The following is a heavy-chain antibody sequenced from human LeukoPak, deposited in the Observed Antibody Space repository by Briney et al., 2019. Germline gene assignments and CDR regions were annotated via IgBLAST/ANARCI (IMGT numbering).Heavy chain of an antibody. CDR1: GGSISSSSYY. J-gene: IGHJ5*02. V-gene: IGHV4-39*07. CDR3: ARVQWSSSWSFDP. Sequence: KPSETLSLTCTVSGGSISSSSYYWGWIRQPPGKGLEWIGSIYYSGSTYYNPSLKSRVTISVDTSKNQFSLKLSSVTAADTAVYYCARVQWSSSWSFDPWGQGTLVTVSS. CDR2: IYYSGST. D-gene: IGHD6-13*01.